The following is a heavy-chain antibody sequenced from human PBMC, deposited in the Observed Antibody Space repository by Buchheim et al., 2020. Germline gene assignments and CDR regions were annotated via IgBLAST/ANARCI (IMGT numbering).Heavy chain of an antibody. D-gene: IGHD2-21*02. CDR1: GFTFSSYS. V-gene: IGHV3-48*02. J-gene: IGHJ4*02. CDR2: ISANDRPV. Sequence: EVQLVQSGGGVVQSGGSLRLSCAGSGFTFSSYSLNWVRQAPGKGLEWVSYISANDRPVFYADSVKGRFTISRDNDKHSLYLQMNSLRHEDTAVYYCVRSYCGGDCYSTPFGYWGQGTL. CDR3: VRSYCGGDCYSTPFGY.